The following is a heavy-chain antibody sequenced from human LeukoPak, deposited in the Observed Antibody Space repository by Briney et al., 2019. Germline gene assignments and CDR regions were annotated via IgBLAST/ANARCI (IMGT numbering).Heavy chain of an antibody. CDR2: ISSSSDI. CDR3: ARDTRPEYYGSGSYYSDY. J-gene: IGHJ4*02. D-gene: IGHD3-10*01. V-gene: IGHV3-21*01. Sequence: PGGSLRLSCAASGFTFSGYSMNWVRQAPGKGLEWVSSISSSSDIYYADSVKGRFTISRDNAKNSLYLQMNSLRAEDTAVYYCARDTRPEYYGSGSYYSDYWGQGTLVTVSS. CDR1: GFTFSGYS.